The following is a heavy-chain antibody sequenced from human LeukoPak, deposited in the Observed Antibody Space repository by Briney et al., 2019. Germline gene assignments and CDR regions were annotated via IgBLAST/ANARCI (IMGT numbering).Heavy chain of an antibody. CDR3: ARAYSSPIGFDY. CDR2: INHSGST. CDR1: GGSFSGYY. V-gene: IGHV4-34*01. D-gene: IGHD6-13*01. J-gene: IGHJ4*02. Sequence: PSETLSLTCAVYGGSFSGYYWSWIRQPPGKGLEWIGEINHSGSTNYNPSLKSRVTISVDTSKNQFSLKLSSVTAADTAVYYCARAYSSPIGFDYWGQGTLVTVSS.